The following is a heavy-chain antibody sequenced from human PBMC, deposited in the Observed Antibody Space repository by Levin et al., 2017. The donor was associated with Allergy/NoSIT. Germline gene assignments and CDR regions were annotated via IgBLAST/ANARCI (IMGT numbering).Heavy chain of an antibody. D-gene: IGHD6-19*01. V-gene: IGHV4-59*01. Sequence: SETLSLTCTVSGASISSYYWTWIRQPPGKGLEWIGNVHYSGSTNYNPSLKTRVTISVDTSKNQFSLKLTSMTTADTAVYYCARESLLWERKQWLVLGAFNRWGQGTLVTVSS. CDR2: VHYSGST. CDR3: ARESLLWERKQWLVLGAFNR. CDR1: GASISSYY. J-gene: IGHJ3*01.